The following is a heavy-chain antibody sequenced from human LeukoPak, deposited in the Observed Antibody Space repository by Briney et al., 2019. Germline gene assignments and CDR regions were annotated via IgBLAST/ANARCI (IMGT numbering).Heavy chain of an antibody. CDR1: GYSISSGYY. D-gene: IGHD6-13*01. V-gene: IGHV4-38-2*02. CDR2: IYHSGST. CDR3: ASQLSSSWYAVWFDP. Sequence: PSETLSLTCTVSGYSISSGYYWGWIRQPPGKGLEWIGSIYHSGSTYYNPSLKSRVTISVDTSKNQFSLKLSSVTAADTAVYYCASQLSSSWYAVWFDPWGQGTLVTVSS. J-gene: IGHJ5*02.